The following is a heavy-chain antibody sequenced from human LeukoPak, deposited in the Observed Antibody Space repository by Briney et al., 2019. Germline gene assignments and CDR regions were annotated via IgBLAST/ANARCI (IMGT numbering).Heavy chain of an antibody. V-gene: IGHV4-34*01. Sequence: SETLSLTCAVYGGSFSGYYWSWIRQPPGKGLEWIGEINHSGSTNYNPSLKSRVTISVDTSKNQFSLKLSSVTAADTAVYYCARVRYYYYYMDVWGKGTTVTVSS. CDR1: GGSFSGYY. CDR3: ARVRYYYYYMDV. CDR2: INHSGST. J-gene: IGHJ6*03.